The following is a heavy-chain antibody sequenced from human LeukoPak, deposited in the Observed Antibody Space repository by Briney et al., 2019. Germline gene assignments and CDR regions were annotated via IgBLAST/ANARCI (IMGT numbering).Heavy chain of an antibody. CDR3: ATQVFFGVVINDY. V-gene: IGHV1-3*03. CDR2: INVANGNT. CDR1: GYTFTSYA. J-gene: IGHJ4*02. D-gene: IGHD3-3*01. Sequence: ASVKVSCKASGYTFTSYAIHWVRQAPGQRLEWMGWINVANGNTKYSQEFQGRVTITRDTSASTAYMELSSLRSEDMAVYYCATQVFFGVVINDYWGQGTLVTVSS.